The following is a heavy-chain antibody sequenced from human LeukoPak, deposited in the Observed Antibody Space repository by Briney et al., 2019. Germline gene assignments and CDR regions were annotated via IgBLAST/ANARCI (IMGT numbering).Heavy chain of an antibody. Sequence: GESLKISCKGSGYTFTSYWIGWVRQMPGKGLEWMGIIYPGDSDTRYSPSFQGQVTISADKSISTAYLQWSSLKASDTAMYYCARANFWSGYYTGAFDIWGQGTMVTVSS. CDR2: IYPGDSDT. CDR3: ARANFWSGYYTGAFDI. D-gene: IGHD3-3*01. V-gene: IGHV5-51*01. CDR1: GYTFTSYW. J-gene: IGHJ3*02.